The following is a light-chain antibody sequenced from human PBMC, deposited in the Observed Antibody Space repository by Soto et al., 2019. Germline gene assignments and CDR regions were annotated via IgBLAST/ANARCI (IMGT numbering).Light chain of an antibody. V-gene: IGKV3-11*01. CDR2: DAS. CDR3: QQRSNWPPWT. CDR1: QSVSSY. Sequence: EIVLTQSPATLSLSPGERGTLGWWASQSVSSYLAWYQQKPGQAPRLLIYDASNRATGIPARFSGSGSGTGFTLTISSLEPEDFAVYYCQQRSNWPPWTFGQGTKVDIK. J-gene: IGKJ1*01.